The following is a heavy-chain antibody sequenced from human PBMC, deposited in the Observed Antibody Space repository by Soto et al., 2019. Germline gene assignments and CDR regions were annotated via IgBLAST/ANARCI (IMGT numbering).Heavy chain of an antibody. CDR1: GGSLSPNY. Sequence: SETLSLTCTVSGGSLSPNYWSWIRQPPGKGLEWIGNIHYNGNTKYNPSLKSRVTMSVDTSKSQFSLRLNSVTAADTAVYYCARDLWGYCGTDCYPLDVWGQGTTVTVSS. D-gene: IGHD2-21*02. CDR2: IHYNGNT. CDR3: ARDLWGYCGTDCYPLDV. V-gene: IGHV4-59*01. J-gene: IGHJ6*02.